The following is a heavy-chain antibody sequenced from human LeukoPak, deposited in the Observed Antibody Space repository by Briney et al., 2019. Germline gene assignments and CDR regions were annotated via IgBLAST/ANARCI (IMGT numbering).Heavy chain of an antibody. CDR3: ARAAQPRRHGSGSYYNAY. CDR1: GFTFSSYG. J-gene: IGHJ4*02. CDR2: ISYDGSNK. V-gene: IGHV3-30*03. Sequence: GGSLRLSCAASGFTFSSYGMHWVRQAPGKGLEWVAVISYDGSNKYYADSVKGRFTISRDNSKNTLYLQMNSLRAEDTAVYYCARAAQPRRHGSGSYYNAYWGQGTLVTVSS. D-gene: IGHD3-10*01.